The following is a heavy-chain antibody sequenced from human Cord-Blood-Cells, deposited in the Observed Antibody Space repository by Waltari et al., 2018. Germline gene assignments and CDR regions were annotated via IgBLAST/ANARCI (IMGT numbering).Heavy chain of an antibody. D-gene: IGHD6-6*01. CDR3: ARDPRSYSSSSWYFDL. CDR1: GYTFTGYY. V-gene: IGHV1-2*06. J-gene: IGHJ2*01. Sequence: QVQLVQSGAEVKKPGASVKVSCKASGYTFTGYYMHWVRQAPGQGREWMGRINPNSGGTNYAQKFQGRVTMTRDTSISTAYMELSRLRSDDTAVYYCARDPRSYSSSSWYFDLWGRGTLVTVSS. CDR2: INPNSGGT.